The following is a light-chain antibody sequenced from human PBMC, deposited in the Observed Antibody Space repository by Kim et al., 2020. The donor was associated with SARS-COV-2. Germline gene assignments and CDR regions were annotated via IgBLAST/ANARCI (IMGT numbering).Light chain of an antibody. CDR2: DAS. J-gene: IGKJ2*01. CDR3: QLRTNWYT. V-gene: IGKV3-11*01. CDR1: QSVSSY. Sequence: LSLSPGERATLSCRASQSVSSYLAWYQQKPGQAPRLLIYDASTRATGIPARFSGSGSGTDFTLTISNLEPEDFAVYFCQLRTNWYTFGQGTKLEI.